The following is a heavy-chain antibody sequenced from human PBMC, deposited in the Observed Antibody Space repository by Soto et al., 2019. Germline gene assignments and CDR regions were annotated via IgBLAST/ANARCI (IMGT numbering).Heavy chain of an antibody. V-gene: IGHV3-23*01. CDR3: AKSERSSSVGVVVAADY. CDR1: GFTFSSYS. Sequence: HPGGSLRLSCAASGFTFSSYSMNWVRQAPGKGLDWVSCISGSGGNTYYADSVKGRFTISRDNSKNTVYLQMNSLRAEDMALYYCAKSERSSSVGVVVAADYWGQGTLVTVSS. CDR2: ISGSGGNT. D-gene: IGHD2-15*01. J-gene: IGHJ4*02.